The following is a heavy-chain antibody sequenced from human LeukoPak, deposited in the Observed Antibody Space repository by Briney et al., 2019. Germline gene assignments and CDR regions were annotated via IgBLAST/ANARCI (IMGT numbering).Heavy chain of an antibody. CDR1: GGSISSGSYY. D-gene: IGHD3-3*01. Sequence: SETLSLTCTVSGGSISSGSYYWSWIRQPAGKGLEWIGRIYTSGSTNYNPSLKSRVTISVGTSKNQFSLKLSSVTAADTAVYYCARSGDFWSGYNMDVWGKGTTVTVSS. CDR3: ARSGDFWSGYNMDV. CDR2: IYTSGST. J-gene: IGHJ6*03. V-gene: IGHV4-61*02.